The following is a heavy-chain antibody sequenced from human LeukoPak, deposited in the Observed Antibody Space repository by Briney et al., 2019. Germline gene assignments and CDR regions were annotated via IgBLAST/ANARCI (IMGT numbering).Heavy chain of an antibody. CDR2: IYSGGST. CDR3: ARVEGGYSGYGDY. D-gene: IGHD5-12*01. V-gene: IGHV3-66*01. CDR1: GFTFSSYA. Sequence: GGSLRLSCAASGFTFSSYAMSWVRQAPGKGLEWVSVIYSGGSTYYADSVKGRFTISRDNSKNTLYLQMNSLRAEDTAVYYCARVEGGYSGYGDYWGQGTLVTVSS. J-gene: IGHJ4*02.